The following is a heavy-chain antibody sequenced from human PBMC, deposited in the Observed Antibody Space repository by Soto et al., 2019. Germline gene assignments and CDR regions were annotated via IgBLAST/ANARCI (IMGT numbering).Heavy chain of an antibody. CDR1: GGTFRTAA. V-gene: IGHV1-69*12. D-gene: IGHD2-8*01. CDR3: ARDNDRPQLGGNYYYILDV. Sequence: QVQLEQSGAEVKKPGSSVKVSCKASGGTFRTAAVSWVRQAPGQGLEWMGGIMPVFRTPDYAQKFHGRVTITADESTSTAYMEVSGLRSDDTAVYYCARDNDRPQLGGNYYYILDVWGQGTTSTVSS. CDR2: IMPVFRTP. J-gene: IGHJ6*02.